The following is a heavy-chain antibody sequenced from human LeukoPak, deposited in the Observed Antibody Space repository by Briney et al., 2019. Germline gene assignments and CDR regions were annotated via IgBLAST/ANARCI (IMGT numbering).Heavy chain of an antibody. CDR2: IRYDGTNK. CDR3: ARDYGYCSGGSCYVADY. Sequence: GGSLRLSCAASGFTFSSFGMHWVRQAPGQGLEWVAFIRYDGTNKYYADSVKGRFTIFRDNAKNSLYLQMNSLRAEDTAVYYCARDYGYCSGGSCYVADYWGQGTLVTVSS. D-gene: IGHD2-15*01. J-gene: IGHJ4*02. V-gene: IGHV3-30*02. CDR1: GFTFSSFG.